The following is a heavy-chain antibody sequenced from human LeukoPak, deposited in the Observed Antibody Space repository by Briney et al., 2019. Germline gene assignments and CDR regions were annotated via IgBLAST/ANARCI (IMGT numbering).Heavy chain of an antibody. CDR3: TRHSVDTAMVKVY. J-gene: IGHJ4*02. CDR1: GFTFSGSA. CDR2: IRSKANSYAT. Sequence: GGSLRLSCAASGFTFSGSAMHWVRQASGKGLEWVGRIRSKANSYATAYAASVKGRFTISRDDSKNTAYLQMNSLKTEDTAVYYCTRHSVDTAMVKVYWGQGTLVTVSS. V-gene: IGHV3-73*01. D-gene: IGHD5-18*01.